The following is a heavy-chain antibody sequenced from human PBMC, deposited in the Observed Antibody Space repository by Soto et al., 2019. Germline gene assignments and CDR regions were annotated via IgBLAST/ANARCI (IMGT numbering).Heavy chain of an antibody. Sequence: QVQLVQSGAEVKKPGASVKVSCKASGYTFTSFGISWVRQAPGQGLEWMGWISTYNGNRNYAQKLQGRVTMTTDTSXXTAYMELRSLRSDDTAVYYCARANLSSGWYRGDDYWGQGTLVTVSS. CDR3: ARANLSSGWYRGDDY. CDR1: GYTFTSFG. CDR2: ISTYNGNR. D-gene: IGHD6-19*01. J-gene: IGHJ4*02. V-gene: IGHV1-18*01.